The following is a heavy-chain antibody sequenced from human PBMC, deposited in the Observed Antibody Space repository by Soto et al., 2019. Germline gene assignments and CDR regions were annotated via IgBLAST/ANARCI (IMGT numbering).Heavy chain of an antibody. J-gene: IGHJ5*02. D-gene: IGHD3-10*01. CDR1: GGSFSGYS. V-gene: IGHV4-30-2*01. Sequence: SETLSLTCAVYGGSFSGYSWSWIRQPPGKGLEWIGYIYHSGSTYYNPSLKSRVTISVDRSKNQFSLKLSSVTAADTAVYYCARARRGVIHRGHNWFDPWGQGTLVTVSS. CDR3: ARARRGVIHRGHNWFDP. CDR2: IYHSGST.